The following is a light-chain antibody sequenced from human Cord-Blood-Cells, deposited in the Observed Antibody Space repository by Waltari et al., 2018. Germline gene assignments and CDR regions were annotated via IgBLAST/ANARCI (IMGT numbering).Light chain of an antibody. V-gene: IGKV3-11*01. J-gene: IGKJ4*01. CDR1: QSVSSY. CDR2: DAS. CDR3: QQRSNWLT. Sequence: EIVLTQSPSTLSLSPGERATLSCRASQSVSSYLAWSQQKPGQAPRLLNYDASDRATGITARFSGSGSGTDFTLTISSLEPEDFAVYYCQQRSNWLTFGGGTKVEIK.